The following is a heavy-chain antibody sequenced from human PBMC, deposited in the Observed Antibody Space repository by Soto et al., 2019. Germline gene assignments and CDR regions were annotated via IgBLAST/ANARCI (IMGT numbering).Heavy chain of an antibody. CDR3: ARGGDYGDPYYYYYGMDV. CDR1: GGSISSGGYS. Sequence: SETLSLTCAVSGGSISSGGYSWSWIRQPPGKGLEWIGYIYHSGSTYYNPSLKSRVTISVDRSKNQFSLKLSSVTAADTAVYYCARGGDYGDPYYYYYGMDVWGQGTKVTVSS. J-gene: IGHJ6*02. CDR2: IYHSGST. D-gene: IGHD4-17*01. V-gene: IGHV4-30-2*01.